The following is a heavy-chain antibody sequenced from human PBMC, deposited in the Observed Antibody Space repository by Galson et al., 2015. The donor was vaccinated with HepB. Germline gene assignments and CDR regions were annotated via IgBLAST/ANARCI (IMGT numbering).Heavy chain of an antibody. J-gene: IGHJ4*02. CDR3: ARDSGLLRFLEWSETVDY. Sequence: SLRLSCAASGFTFSGCAMHWVRQAPGKGLEWVAVISYDGSNKYYADSVKGRFTISRDNSKNTLYLQMNSLRAEDTAVYYCARDSGLLRFLEWSETVDYWGQGTLVTVSS. D-gene: IGHD3-3*01. CDR1: GFTFSGCA. CDR2: ISYDGSNK. V-gene: IGHV3-30-3*01.